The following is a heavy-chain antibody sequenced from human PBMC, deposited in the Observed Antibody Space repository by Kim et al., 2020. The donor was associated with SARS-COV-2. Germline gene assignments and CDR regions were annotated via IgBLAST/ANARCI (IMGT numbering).Heavy chain of an antibody. V-gene: IGHV4-34*01. CDR2: INHSGST. CDR3: ARGRGESSSWNNYYYYGMDV. J-gene: IGHJ6*02. D-gene: IGHD6-13*01. Sequence: SETLSLTCAVYGGSFSGYYWSWIRQPPGKGLEWIGEINHSGSTNYNPSLKSRVTISVDTSKNQFSLKLSSVTAADTAVYYCARGRGESSSWNNYYYYGMDVWGQGTTVTVSS. CDR1: GGSFSGYY.